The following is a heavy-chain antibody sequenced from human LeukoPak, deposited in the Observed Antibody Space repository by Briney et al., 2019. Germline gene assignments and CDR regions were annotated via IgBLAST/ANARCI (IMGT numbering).Heavy chain of an antibody. V-gene: IGHV4-39*07. CDR3: ARWAVVTANYFDY. D-gene: IGHD2-15*01. J-gene: IGHJ4*02. CDR2: IYNSGST. CDR1: GDSISSTNYY. Sequence: SETLSLTCTVSGDSISSTNYYWGWIRQPPGKGLEWSGNIYNSGSTYYNPSLKSRVTISVDTSKNQFSLKLSSVTAADTAVYYCARWAVVTANYFDYWGQGTLVTVSS.